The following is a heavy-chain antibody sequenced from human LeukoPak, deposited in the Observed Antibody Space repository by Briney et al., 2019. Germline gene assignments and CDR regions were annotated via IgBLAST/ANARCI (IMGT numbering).Heavy chain of an antibody. CDR1: GGSIINYY. Sequence: SETLSLTCTVSGGSIINYYASWIRQSAGTGLEWVGRIYITGSTNYNPSLQSRLSMSVDTSKNQFSLRLTSVSAADTAVYYCARSKYYDSTGYSPGYYMDVWGKGITVTVSS. J-gene: IGHJ6*03. CDR3: ARSKYYDSTGYSPGYYMDV. D-gene: IGHD3-22*01. CDR2: IYITGST. V-gene: IGHV4-4*07.